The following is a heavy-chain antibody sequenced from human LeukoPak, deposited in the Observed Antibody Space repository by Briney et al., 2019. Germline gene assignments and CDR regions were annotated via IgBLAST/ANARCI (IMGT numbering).Heavy chain of an antibody. Sequence: GGSLRLSCAASGFTFSSYAMSWVRQAPGKGLEWVSAISGSGSSTYYADSVKGRFTISRDDSKNTLYLQMNNLRAEDTAVYYCTRRRGNQQPIDYWGQGTLVTVSS. J-gene: IGHJ4*02. V-gene: IGHV3-23*01. D-gene: IGHD2-2*01. CDR2: ISGSGSST. CDR3: TRRRGNQQPIDY. CDR1: GFTFSSYA.